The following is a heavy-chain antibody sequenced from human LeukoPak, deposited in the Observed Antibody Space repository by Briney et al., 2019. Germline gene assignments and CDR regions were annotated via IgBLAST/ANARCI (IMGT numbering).Heavy chain of an antibody. J-gene: IGHJ6*03. CDR2: VYYSGTT. V-gene: IGHV4-59*01. Sequence: SETLSLTCTVSGGSISSYYWSWIRQPPGKGLEWIGYVYYSGTTSYNPSLKSRVNISVDTSNNQFFLKLGSVTAADTAVYYCARVGYYYGSGSACYYYYMDVWGKGTTVTVSS. CDR3: ARVGYYYGSGSACYYYYMDV. D-gene: IGHD3-10*01. CDR1: GGSISSYY.